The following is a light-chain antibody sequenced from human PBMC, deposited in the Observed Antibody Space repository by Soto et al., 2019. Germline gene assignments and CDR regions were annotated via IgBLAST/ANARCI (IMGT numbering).Light chain of an antibody. J-gene: IGLJ3*02. V-gene: IGLV1-44*01. CDR3: AAWDDSLNGRV. CDR1: RSNIGSNT. CDR2: SNN. Sequence: QSVLTRPPSASGTPGQRVIISCSGGRSNIGSNTVNWYQQLPGTAPKLLIYSNNERPSGVPDRFSGSKSGTSASLAISGLQSEDEADYYCAAWDDSLNGRVFGGGTKLTVL.